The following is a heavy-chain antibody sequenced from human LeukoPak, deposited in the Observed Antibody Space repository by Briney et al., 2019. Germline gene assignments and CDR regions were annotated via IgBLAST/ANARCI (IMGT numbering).Heavy chain of an antibody. CDR3: TKDASYARENDNSGFFID. D-gene: IGHD3-22*01. J-gene: IGHJ4*02. CDR1: GFTFTSYA. Sequence: PGGSLRLSCAASGFTFTSYAMSWVRQTPGKGLEWVARMSGGGDSDYYADSVKGRFTVSRDKPKNTLYVQMNSLRADDTAVYYCTKDASYARENDNSGFFIDWGQGTLVTVSS. CDR2: MSGGGDSD. V-gene: IGHV3-23*01.